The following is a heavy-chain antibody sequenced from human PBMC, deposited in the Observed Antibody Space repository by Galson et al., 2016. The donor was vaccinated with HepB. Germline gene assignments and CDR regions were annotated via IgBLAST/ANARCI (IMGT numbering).Heavy chain of an antibody. J-gene: IGHJ4*02. CDR2: VSGPGAST. CDR1: GYTFSAYA. D-gene: IGHD2-2*03. V-gene: IGHV3-23*01. Sequence: SLRLSCAGSGYTFSAYAMSWVRQSPGKGLEWVSAVSGPGASTDYADSVKGRFTISRDNSKNTLYLQMNSLRVEDTALYFCAREGHLWIACFDNWGQGTLVTVSS. CDR3: AREGHLWIACFDN.